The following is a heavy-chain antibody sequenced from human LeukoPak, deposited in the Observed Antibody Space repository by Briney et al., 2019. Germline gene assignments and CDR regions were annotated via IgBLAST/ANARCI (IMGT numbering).Heavy chain of an antibody. J-gene: IGHJ2*01. CDR3: ARAQYTWNYGRKDWYFDL. D-gene: IGHD1-7*01. CDR1: GDSVSSNNAA. Sequence: SQTLSLTCAISGDSVSSNNAAWNWIRQSPSRGLEWLGRTYYRSKWYSDYAVSVKSRITINPVTSKNQFSLQLNSVTPEDTAVYYCARAQYTWNYGRKDWYFDLWGRGTLVTVSS. V-gene: IGHV6-1*01. CDR2: TYYRSKWYS.